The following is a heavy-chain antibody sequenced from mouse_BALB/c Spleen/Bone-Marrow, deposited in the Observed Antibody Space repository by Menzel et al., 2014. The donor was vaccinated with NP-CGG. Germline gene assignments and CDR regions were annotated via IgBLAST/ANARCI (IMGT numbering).Heavy chain of an antibody. CDR3: AREDYYGSSYFDR. V-gene: IGHV1-9*01. J-gene: IGHJ2*01. CDR1: GYTFSSYW. D-gene: IGHD1-1*01. Sequence: QVQLKESGAELMKPGASVKISCKATGYTFSSYWIEWVKQRPGHGLEWIGEILPGSGSTIYNEKFKGKATFTADTSSNTAYMQLSSLTSEDSAVYYCAREDYYGSSYFDRWRQGTPLPVSS. CDR2: ILPGSGST.